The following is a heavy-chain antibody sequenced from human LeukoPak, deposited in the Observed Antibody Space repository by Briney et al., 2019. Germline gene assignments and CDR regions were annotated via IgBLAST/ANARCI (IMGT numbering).Heavy chain of an antibody. J-gene: IGHJ5*02. CDR2: INAGNGNT. Sequence: ASVKVSCKASGYTFTSYAMHWVRQAPGQRLEWMRWINAGNGNTKYSQKFQGRVTITRDTSASTAYMELSSLRSEDTAVYYCARGLGSSWYFDWFDPWGQGTLVTVSS. CDR3: ARGLGSSWYFDWFDP. CDR1: GYTFTSYA. D-gene: IGHD6-13*01. V-gene: IGHV1-3*01.